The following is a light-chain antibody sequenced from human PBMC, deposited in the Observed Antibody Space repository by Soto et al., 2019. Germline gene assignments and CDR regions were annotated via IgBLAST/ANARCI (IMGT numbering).Light chain of an antibody. V-gene: IGKV3-11*01. CDR2: DAS. CDR3: QQRSAGVT. Sequence: EIVLTQSPATLSLSPGERATLSCRASQSISNYLAWYQHKPGQAPRLLIYDASNRATATPSRFSGSGSGTDFTLTISSLEPEDFAVYYCQQRSAGVTFGQGTRLEIK. CDR1: QSISNY. J-gene: IGKJ5*01.